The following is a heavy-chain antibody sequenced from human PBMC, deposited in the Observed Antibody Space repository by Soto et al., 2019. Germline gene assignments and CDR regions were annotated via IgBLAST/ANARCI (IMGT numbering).Heavy chain of an antibody. CDR2: IYYSGST. CDR1: GGSISSYY. Sequence: SETLSLTCTVSGGSISSYYWSWIRQPPGKGLEWIGYIYYSGSTNYNPSLKSRVTISVDTSKNQFSLKLSSVTAADTAVYYCARLGYCSSTSCYTFDYYYGMDVWGQGTTVTVSS. V-gene: IGHV4-59*08. D-gene: IGHD2-2*02. J-gene: IGHJ6*02. CDR3: ARLGYCSSTSCYTFDYYYGMDV.